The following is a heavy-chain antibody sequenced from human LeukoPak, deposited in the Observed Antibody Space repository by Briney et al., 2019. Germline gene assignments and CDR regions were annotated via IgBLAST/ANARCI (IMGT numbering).Heavy chain of an antibody. CDR1: GFXVSSNY. J-gene: IGHJ4*02. V-gene: IGHV3-66*01. CDR3: ARGLVGIAGDY. CDR2: IYSGGST. Sequence: PGGSLRLSCAVSGFXVSSNYMSWVRQAPGKGLEWVSVIYSGGSTYYADSVKGRFTISRDNSKNTLYLQMNSLRAEDTAVYYCARGLVGIAGDYWGQGTLVTVSS. D-gene: IGHD6-13*01.